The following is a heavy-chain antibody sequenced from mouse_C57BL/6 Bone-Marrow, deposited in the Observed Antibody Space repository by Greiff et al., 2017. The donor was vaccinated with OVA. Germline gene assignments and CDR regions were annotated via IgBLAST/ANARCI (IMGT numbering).Heavy chain of an antibody. Sequence: VQLQQSGAELVRPGASVKLSCKASGYTFTSYGISWVKQRTGQGLEWIGEIYPRSGNPYYTEKFKGKATLTADKSPSTAYMELLRLRSEDSAVDFCARHYGSSAYDFDYWGQGTTLTVSA. CDR1: GYTFTSYG. CDR3: ARHYGSSAYDFDY. CDR2: IYPRSGNP. V-gene: IGHV1-81*01. J-gene: IGHJ2*01. D-gene: IGHD1-1*01.